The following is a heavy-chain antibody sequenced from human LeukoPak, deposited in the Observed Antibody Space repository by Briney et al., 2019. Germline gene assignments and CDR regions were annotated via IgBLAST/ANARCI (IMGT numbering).Heavy chain of an antibody. CDR3: ARAGPPYCSSTSCYARGWLVAKYNWFDP. V-gene: IGHV4-34*01. CDR1: GFTFSRYW. D-gene: IGHD2-2*01. Sequence: GSLRLSCTASGFTFSRYWMGWVRQPPGKGLEWIGEINHSGSTNYNPSLKSRVTISVDTSKNQFSLKLSSVTAADTAVYYCARAGPPYCSSTSCYARGWLVAKYNWFDPWGQGTLVTVSS. CDR2: INHSGST. J-gene: IGHJ5*02.